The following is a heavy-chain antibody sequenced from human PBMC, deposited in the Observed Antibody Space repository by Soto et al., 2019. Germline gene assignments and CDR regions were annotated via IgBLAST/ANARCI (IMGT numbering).Heavy chain of an antibody. CDR3: AKEMLASISRPFDY. CDR2: ISGNGFNT. J-gene: IGHJ4*02. V-gene: IGHV3-23*01. CDR1: GFTVSYNY. Sequence: GGSLRLSCAVSGFTVSYNYMNWVRQAPGKGLEWVSTISGNGFNTYYADSVEGRFTVSRDNSKNTLYLQMNSLRAEDTAVYYCAKEMLASISRPFDYWGQGTLVTVSS. D-gene: IGHD2-2*01.